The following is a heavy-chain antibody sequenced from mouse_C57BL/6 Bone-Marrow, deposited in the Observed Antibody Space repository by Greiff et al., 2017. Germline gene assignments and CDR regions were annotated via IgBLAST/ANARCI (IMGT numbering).Heavy chain of an antibody. CDR2: INPDSSTI. CDR1: GIDFSRYW. D-gene: IGHD1-1*01. V-gene: IGHV4-1*01. CDR3: ARPFTTVVATPDYYAMDY. Sequence: EVKVEESGGGLVQPGGSLKLSCAASGIDFSRYWMSWVRRAPGKGLEWIGEINPDSSTINYAPSLKDKFIISRDNAKNTLYLQMSKVRSEDTALYYCARPFTTVVATPDYYAMDYWGQGTSVTVSS. J-gene: IGHJ4*01.